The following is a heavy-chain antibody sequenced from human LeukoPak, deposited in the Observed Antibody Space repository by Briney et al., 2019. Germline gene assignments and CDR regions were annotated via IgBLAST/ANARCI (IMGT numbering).Heavy chain of an antibody. CDR1: GDSMSSYY. Sequence: PSETLSLTCNVSGDSMSSYYWSWIRQPPGKGPEWIGYIYYSGSTNYNPSLKSRVTISVDTSKNQFSLKLTSVTAADTAVYYCARHTSMAHFDYWGQGTLVSVSS. CDR3: ARHTSMAHFDY. CDR2: IYYSGST. D-gene: IGHD1-1*01. J-gene: IGHJ4*02. V-gene: IGHV4-59*08.